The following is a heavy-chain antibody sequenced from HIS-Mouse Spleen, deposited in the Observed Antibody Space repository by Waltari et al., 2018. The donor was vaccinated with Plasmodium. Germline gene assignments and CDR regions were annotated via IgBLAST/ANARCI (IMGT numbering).Heavy chain of an antibody. J-gene: IGHJ4*02. CDR2: ISYDGSNK. D-gene: IGHD1-7*01. Sequence: QVQLVESGGGVVQPGRSLRLSCAAPGSPFGSYAMHGVRQAPGKGLEWVAVISYDGSNKYYADSVKGRFTISRDNSKNTLYLQMNSLRAEDTAVYYCARGGITGTHFDYWGQGTLVTVSS. CDR3: ARGGITGTHFDY. CDR1: GSPFGSYA. V-gene: IGHV3-30*04.